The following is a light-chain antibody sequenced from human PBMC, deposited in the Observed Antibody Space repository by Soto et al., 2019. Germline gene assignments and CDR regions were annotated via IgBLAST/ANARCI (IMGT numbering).Light chain of an antibody. Sequence: QSVLTQPPSMSGAPGQTVTISCTGATFDVHWYQQFPGAAPIVLIYGNTNRPSGVPDRFSGSKSGTSASLAIAGLQAEDEGDYYCQSYDSSQSGWVFGGGTKLTVL. CDR1: ATFD. CDR3: QSYDSSQSGWV. CDR2: GNT. J-gene: IGLJ3*02. V-gene: IGLV1-40*01.